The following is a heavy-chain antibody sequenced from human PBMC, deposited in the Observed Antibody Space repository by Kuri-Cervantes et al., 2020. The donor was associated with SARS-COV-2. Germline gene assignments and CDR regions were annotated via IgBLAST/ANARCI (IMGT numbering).Heavy chain of an antibody. Sequence: GESLKISCAASGFVVRNTYMAWVRQAPGKGLECVSVIYSGGNTYYADSVKGRFTISRDSSKNTLYLQMNSLRAEDTAVYYCARAKSPNAALVPADYWGQGTLVTVSS. CDR3: ARAKSPNAALVPADY. V-gene: IGHV3-53*01. D-gene: IGHD5-18*01. J-gene: IGHJ4*02. CDR2: IYSGGNT. CDR1: GFVVRNTY.